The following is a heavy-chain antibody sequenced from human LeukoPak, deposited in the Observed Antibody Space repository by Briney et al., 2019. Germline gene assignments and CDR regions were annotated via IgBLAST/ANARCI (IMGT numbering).Heavy chain of an antibody. CDR3: ARGVANYYGMDV. CDR2: ISSSSSYI. D-gene: IGHD2-15*01. CDR1: GFTFSSYS. J-gene: IGHJ6*02. V-gene: IGHV3-21*01. Sequence: GGSLRLSCAASGFTFSSYSMNWVRQAPGKGLEWVSSISSSSSYIYYADSVKGRFTISRDNAKNSLYLQMNSLGAEDTAVYYCARGVANYYGMDVWGQGTTVTVSS.